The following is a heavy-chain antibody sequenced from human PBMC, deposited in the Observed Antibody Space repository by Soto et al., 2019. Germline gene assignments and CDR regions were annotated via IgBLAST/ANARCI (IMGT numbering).Heavy chain of an antibody. D-gene: IGHD3-3*02. J-gene: IGHJ5*02. CDR3: ARVRIFGVVKMRPHNWFDP. Sequence: SETLSLTCTVSGGSISSGDYYWSWIRQPPGKGLEWIGYIYYSGSTYYNPSLKSRVTISVDTSKNQFSLKLSSVTAADTAVYYCARVRIFGVVKMRPHNWFDPWGQGTLVTVS. CDR1: GGSISSGDYY. CDR2: IYYSGST. V-gene: IGHV4-30-4*01.